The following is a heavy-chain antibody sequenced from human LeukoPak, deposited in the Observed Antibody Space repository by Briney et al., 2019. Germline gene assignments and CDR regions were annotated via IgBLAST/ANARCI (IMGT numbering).Heavy chain of an antibody. Sequence: ASVKVSCKASGYTFTSYGISWVRRAPGQGLEWMGWISAYNGNTNYAQKLQGRVTMTTDTSTSTAYMELRSLRSDDTAVYYCARNLLIAAAGKTFDYWGQGTLVTVSS. J-gene: IGHJ4*02. V-gene: IGHV1-18*01. CDR2: ISAYNGNT. CDR3: ARNLLIAAAGKTFDY. D-gene: IGHD6-13*01. CDR1: GYTFTSYG.